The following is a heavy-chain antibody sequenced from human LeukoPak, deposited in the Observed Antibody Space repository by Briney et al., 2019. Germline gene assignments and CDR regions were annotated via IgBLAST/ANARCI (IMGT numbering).Heavy chain of an antibody. D-gene: IGHD1-1*01. CDR3: ARDNSMEDTAWWFDP. J-gene: IGHJ5*02. CDR1: GFNFSSYS. V-gene: IGHV3-21*04. Sequence: GGSLRLSCAGSGFNFSSYSMSWVRQAPWKGLEFVSSISSSSSFIYYADSVKGRFTISRDNAKKSLSLQMNSLRADDTAVYYCARDNSMEDTAWWFDPWGQGTLVTVSS. CDR2: ISSSSSFI.